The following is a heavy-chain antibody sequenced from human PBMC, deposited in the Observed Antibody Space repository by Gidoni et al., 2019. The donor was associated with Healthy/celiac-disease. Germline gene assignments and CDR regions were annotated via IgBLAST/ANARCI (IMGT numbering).Heavy chain of an antibody. CDR2: INHRGST. CDR1: GGSFSGYY. CDR3: ASLAPRGTRITMVRGSGSYGMDV. J-gene: IGHJ6*02. D-gene: IGHD3-10*01. Sequence: QVQLQQWGAGRWKPAETLFLTCAVDGGSFSGYYWTGIRQPPGKGLELIGDINHRGSTNYNPSLKSRVPISVDTSTNQFSLKLSSVTAAVTAVYYCASLAPRGTRITMVRGSGSYGMDVWGQGTTVTVSS. V-gene: IGHV4-34*01.